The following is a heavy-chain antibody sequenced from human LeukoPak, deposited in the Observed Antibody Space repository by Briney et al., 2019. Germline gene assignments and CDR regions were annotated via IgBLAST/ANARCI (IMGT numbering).Heavy chain of an antibody. V-gene: IGHV3-30-3*01. Sequence: GRSLRLSCAASGFTFSSYAMHWVRQAPGKGLEWVAVISCDGSNKYYADSVKGRFTISRDNSKNTLYLQVNSLRAEDTAVYYCAKELVGATFDYWGQGTLVTVSS. J-gene: IGHJ4*02. D-gene: IGHD1-26*01. CDR3: AKELVGATFDY. CDR2: ISCDGSNK. CDR1: GFTFSSYA.